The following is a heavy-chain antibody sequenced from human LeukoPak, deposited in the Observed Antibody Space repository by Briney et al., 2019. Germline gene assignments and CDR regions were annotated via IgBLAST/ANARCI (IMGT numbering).Heavy chain of an antibody. J-gene: IGHJ3*02. Sequence: GASVKVSCKASGGTFISYAISWVRQAPGQGLEWMGRIIPIFGRANYAQKFQGRVTITTDGSTSTAYMEVRRLRDRDRAVYYCARKNPPGTRVGPDAAFDIWGQGTMVTVSS. V-gene: IGHV1-69*05. CDR3: ARKNPPGTRVGPDAAFDI. CDR1: GGTFISYA. CDR2: IIPIFGRA. D-gene: IGHD1-1*01.